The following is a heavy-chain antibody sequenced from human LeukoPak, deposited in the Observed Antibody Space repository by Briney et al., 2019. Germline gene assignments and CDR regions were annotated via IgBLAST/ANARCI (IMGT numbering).Heavy chain of an antibody. CDR2: IWYDGSNK. CDR3: ARKCGGDYYSDGMDV. J-gene: IGHJ6*02. V-gene: IGHV3-33*01. CDR1: GFTFSSYG. Sequence: GGSLRLSCAASGFTFSSYGMHWVRQAPGKGLEWVAVIWYDGSNKYYADSVKGRFTISRDNSKNTLYLQMNSLRAEDTAVYYCARKCGGDYYSDGMDVWGQGTTVTVSS. D-gene: IGHD2-21*02.